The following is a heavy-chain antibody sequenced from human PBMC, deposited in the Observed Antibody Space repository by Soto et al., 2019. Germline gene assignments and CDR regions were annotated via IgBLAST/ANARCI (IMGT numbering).Heavy chain of an antibody. J-gene: IGHJ4*02. Sequence: QVQLVESGGGVVQPGKSLTLSCAESGLTLNRFGMHWVRQAPGKGLEWVAMIWHDGTNRYYGESVKGRFTISRDSSKNTMYLQMNILRAEDTAVYYCARALGYDIMTGYFDYWGQGTLVTVSS. V-gene: IGHV3-33*01. CDR3: ARALGYDIMTGYFDY. CDR1: GLTLNRFG. D-gene: IGHD3-9*01. CDR2: IWHDGTNR.